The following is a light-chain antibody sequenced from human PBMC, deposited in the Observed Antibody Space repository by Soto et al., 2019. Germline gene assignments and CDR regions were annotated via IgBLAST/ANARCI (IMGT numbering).Light chain of an antibody. V-gene: IGKV1-5*01. Sequence: MPQSPCTLSASLGERATLTCRASQSISSWLAWYQQKPGKAPKLLIYDASMLESGVPSRFSGSGSGTDFTLTIRSLQPEDFATYYCQQNYNDPITCGQGTRREIK. CDR2: DAS. CDR3: QQNYNDPIT. CDR1: QSISSW. J-gene: IGKJ5*01.